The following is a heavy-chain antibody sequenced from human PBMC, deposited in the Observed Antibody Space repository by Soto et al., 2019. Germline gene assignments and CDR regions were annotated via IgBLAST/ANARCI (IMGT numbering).Heavy chain of an antibody. V-gene: IGHV3-23*01. CDR1: GFTFSSYA. Sequence: EVQLLESGGGLVQPGGSLRLSCAASGFTFSSYAMSWVRQAPGKGLEWVSAISGSGGSTYYADSVKGRFTISRDNSKNTLYLQMNSLRAEDTAVYYCAKIPVHLGSGWYRHDAFDIWGQGTMVTVSS. CDR3: AKIPVHLGSGWYRHDAFDI. D-gene: IGHD6-19*01. CDR2: ISGSGGST. J-gene: IGHJ3*02.